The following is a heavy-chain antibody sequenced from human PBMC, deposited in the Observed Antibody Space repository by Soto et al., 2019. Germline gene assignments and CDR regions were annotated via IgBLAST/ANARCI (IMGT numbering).Heavy chain of an antibody. CDR1: GGSISSGGYS. V-gene: IGHV4-30-2*03. CDR3: ARLRWLDYFDY. Sequence: SETLSLTCAVSGGSISSGGYSWSWIRQPPGKGLEWIGYIYYSGSTYYNPSLKSRVTISVDTSKNQFSLKLSSVTAADTAVYYCARLRWLDYFDYWGQGTLVTVSS. D-gene: IGHD5-18*01. CDR2: IYYSGST. J-gene: IGHJ4*02.